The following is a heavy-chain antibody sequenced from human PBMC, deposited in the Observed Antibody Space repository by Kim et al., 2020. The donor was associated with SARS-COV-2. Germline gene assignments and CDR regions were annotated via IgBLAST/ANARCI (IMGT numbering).Heavy chain of an antibody. CDR2: INHSGST. CDR3: ARGGSVQQQPKGSGSKRRYFDY. D-gene: IGHD6-13*01. V-gene: IGHV4-34*01. J-gene: IGHJ4*02. Sequence: SETLSLTCAVYGGSFSGYYWSWIRQPPGKGLEWIGEINHSGSTNYNPSLKSRVTISVDTSKNQFSLKLSSVTAADTAVYYCARGGSVQQQPKGSGSKRRYFDYWGQGTLVTVSS. CDR1: GGSFSGYY.